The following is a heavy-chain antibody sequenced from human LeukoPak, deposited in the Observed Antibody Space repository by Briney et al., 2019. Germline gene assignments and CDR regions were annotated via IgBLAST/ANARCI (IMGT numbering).Heavy chain of an antibody. D-gene: IGHD2-15*01. CDR3: ARDRLSGGNWFDP. CDR1: GYTFTSYD. J-gene: IGHJ5*02. Sequence: ASVKVSCKASGYTFTSYDINWVRQATGQGLEWMGWMNPNSGNTGYAQKFQGRVTMTRNTSISTAYMELRSLRSDDTAVYYCARDRLSGGNWFDPWGQGTLVTVSS. V-gene: IGHV1-8*01. CDR2: MNPNSGNT.